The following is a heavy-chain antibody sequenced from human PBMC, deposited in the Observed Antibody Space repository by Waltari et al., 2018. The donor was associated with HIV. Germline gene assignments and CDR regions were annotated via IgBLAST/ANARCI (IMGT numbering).Heavy chain of an antibody. D-gene: IGHD4-17*01. CDR1: GGSIKSSKW. CDR3: ARLRDYGDYGHYDF. Sequence: QVQLQESGPGLVRPSGTLFLTCGVTGGSIKSSKWWSWVRQPPGKGLEWIGDSHHSGNVKDNLSLKSRFAFSVDRSKNHFSLNLTSLTTADTATYFCARLRDYGDYGHYDFWGRGTLVVVSP. V-gene: IGHV4-4*02. CDR2: SHHSGNV. J-gene: IGHJ4*02.